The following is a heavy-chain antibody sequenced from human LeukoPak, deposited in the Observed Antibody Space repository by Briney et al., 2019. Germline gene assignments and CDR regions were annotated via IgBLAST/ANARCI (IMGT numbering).Heavy chain of an antibody. CDR3: ARDIGYGSGSYSALVFDY. J-gene: IGHJ4*02. CDR1: GYTFISYY. Sequence: GASVKVSCKASGYTFISYYMHWVRQAPGQGLEWMGIINPSGGSTSYAQKFQGRVTMTRDTSTSTVYMELSSLRSEDTAVYYCARDIGYGSGSYSALVFDYWGQGTLVTVSS. CDR2: INPSGGST. D-gene: IGHD3-10*01. V-gene: IGHV1-46*01.